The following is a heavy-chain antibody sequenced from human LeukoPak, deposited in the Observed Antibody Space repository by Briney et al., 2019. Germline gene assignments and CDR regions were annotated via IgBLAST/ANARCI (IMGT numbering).Heavy chain of an antibody. Sequence: PGASLRLSCAASGFTFSNYAMSWVRQAPGKGLEWVSAISGSGGSTYYADSVKGRFTISRDSSKNTLYLQLNSLRAEDTAVYYCAKWGDYDILTGYYDSDYWGQGTLVTVSS. CDR3: AKWGDYDILTGYYDSDY. CDR1: GFTFSNYA. D-gene: IGHD3-9*01. CDR2: ISGSGGST. J-gene: IGHJ4*02. V-gene: IGHV3-23*01.